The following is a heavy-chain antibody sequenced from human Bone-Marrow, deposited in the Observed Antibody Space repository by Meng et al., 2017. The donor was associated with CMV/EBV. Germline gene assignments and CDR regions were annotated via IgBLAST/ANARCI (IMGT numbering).Heavy chain of an antibody. D-gene: IGHD2-2*01. CDR1: VESFNDYY. J-gene: IGHJ4*02. CDR2: ISSSGSTI. V-gene: IGHV3-11*04. CDR3: ARSTSLTFDY. Sequence: LSLTCDFYVESFNDYYWTWIRQPPGKGLEWVSYISSSGSTIYYADSVKGRFTISRDNAKNSLYLQMNSLRAEDTAVYYCARSTSLTFDYWGQGTLVTVSS.